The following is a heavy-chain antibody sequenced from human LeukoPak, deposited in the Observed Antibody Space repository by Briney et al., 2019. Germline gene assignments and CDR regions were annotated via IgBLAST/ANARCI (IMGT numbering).Heavy chain of an antibody. CDR2: ISYDGRKM. CDR1: GFTFSDYG. Sequence: PGRSLRLSCVASGFTFSDYGIHWVRQAPGKGLEWVAVISYDGRKMKYADSVKGRFTISRDNSKDTLSQHMNTLRTEDTAVYYCTRDYYDSSGYYYLPDYWGQGTLVTVSS. V-gene: IGHV3-30*03. J-gene: IGHJ4*02. CDR3: TRDYYDSSGYYYLPDY. D-gene: IGHD3-22*01.